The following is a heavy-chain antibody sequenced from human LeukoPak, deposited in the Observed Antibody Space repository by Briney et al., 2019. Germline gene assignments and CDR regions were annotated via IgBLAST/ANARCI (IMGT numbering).Heavy chain of an antibody. J-gene: IGHJ6*02. CDR3: ARALYCSGGSCYHYGMDV. V-gene: IGHV4-30-4*01. D-gene: IGHD2-15*01. Sequence: RPSETLSLTCTVSGGSISSGDYYWSWLRQPPGKGLEWIGYIYYSGSTYYNPSLKSRVTISVDTSKNQFSLKLSSVTAADTAVYYCARALYCSGGSCYHYGMDVWGQGTTVTVSS. CDR1: GGSISSGDYY. CDR2: IYYSGST.